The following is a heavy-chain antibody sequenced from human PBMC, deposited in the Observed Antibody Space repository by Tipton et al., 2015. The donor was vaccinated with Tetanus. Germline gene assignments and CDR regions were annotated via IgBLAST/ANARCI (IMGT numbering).Heavy chain of an antibody. J-gene: IGHJ4*02. Sequence: QLVQSGAEMKKPGASVKVSCKASGYTFSNYGITWVRQAPGQELEWMGWVSPYNGDTFFAQNVQGRVTMTTDTSTSTAYMELRTLRSGDTAVYYCAAFCHGSGRYRGGLRKFDYWGQGALVSVSS. V-gene: IGHV1-18*01. D-gene: IGHD3-10*01. CDR3: AAFCHGSGRYRGGLRKFDY. CDR1: GYTFSNYG. CDR2: VSPYNGDT.